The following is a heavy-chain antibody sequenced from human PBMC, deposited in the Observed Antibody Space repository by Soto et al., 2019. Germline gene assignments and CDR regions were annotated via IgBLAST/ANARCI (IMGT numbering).Heavy chain of an antibody. V-gene: IGHV4-39*01. J-gene: IGHJ4*02. Sequence: PSETLSLTCTVSVGSISSNIYHWGWIRQPPGKGLEWIGRIYNSGRTYYNASLKSRVSISIDTSKNQFSLKLTSVTAADTAVYYCARHPVYATGWQIDYWGQGALVTVSS. CDR1: VGSISSNIYH. D-gene: IGHD2-2*01. CDR2: IYNSGRT. CDR3: ARHPVYATGWQIDY.